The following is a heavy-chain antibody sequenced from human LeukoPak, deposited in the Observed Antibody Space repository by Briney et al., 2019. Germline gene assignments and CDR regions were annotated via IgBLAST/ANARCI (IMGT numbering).Heavy chain of an antibody. D-gene: IGHD7-27*01. V-gene: IGHV3-48*03. CDR1: GFPFSDYE. CDR3: ARDAGDRSFS. Sequence: GGSLRLSCATSGFPFSDYEMNWFRQAPGKGLEWVSYISTSGSTKHYAEPVKGRFTISRDNTRNSLYLQMNSLSAEDTGIYYCARDAGDRSFSWGQGTVIIVSS. CDR2: ISTSGSTK. J-gene: IGHJ5*02.